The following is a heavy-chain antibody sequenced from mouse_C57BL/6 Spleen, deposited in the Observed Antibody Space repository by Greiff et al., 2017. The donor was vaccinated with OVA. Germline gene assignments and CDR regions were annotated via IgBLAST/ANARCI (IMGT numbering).Heavy chain of an antibody. CDR3: ARWSGRGYFDY. Sequence: EVMLVESGGGLVQPGGSLRLSCAASGFTFTDYYMRWVRPPPGKALEWLGFIRNKANGYTSAYSASVKGRFTISRDNSHSILYLQMSALRAEDSATYYCARWSGRGYFDYWGQGTTLTVSS. V-gene: IGHV7-3*01. CDR2: IRNKANGYTS. D-gene: IGHD1-1*01. J-gene: IGHJ2*01. CDR1: GFTFTDYY.